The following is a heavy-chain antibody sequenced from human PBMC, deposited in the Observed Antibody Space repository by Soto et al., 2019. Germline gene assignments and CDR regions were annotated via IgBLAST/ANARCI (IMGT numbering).Heavy chain of an antibody. D-gene: IGHD6-19*01. V-gene: IGHV3-66*01. CDR2: IYSGGST. CDR3: ARSAGWYGYGMDV. CDR1: GFTVSSNY. Sequence: PGGSLRLSCAASGFTVSSNYMSWVRQAPGKGLEWVSVIYSGGSTYYADSVKGRFTISRDNSKNTLYLQMNSLRAEDTAVYYCARSAGWYGYGMDVWGQGTTVTVSS. J-gene: IGHJ6*02.